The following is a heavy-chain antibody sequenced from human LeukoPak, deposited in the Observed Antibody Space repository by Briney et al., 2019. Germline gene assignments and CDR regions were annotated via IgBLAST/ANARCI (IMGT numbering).Heavy chain of an antibody. CDR1: GGTFSNYA. J-gene: IGHJ4*02. CDR2: IIPIFGTA. D-gene: IGHD2-2*01. CDR3: ARDGYCSSTSCYYFDY. Sequence: ASVKVSCKASGGTFSNYAISWVRQAPGQGLEWMGGIIPIFGTANYAQKFQGRVTITTDESTSTVYMEVSSVRFEDTAVYYCARDGYCSSTSCYYFDYWGQGTLVTVSS. V-gene: IGHV1-69*05.